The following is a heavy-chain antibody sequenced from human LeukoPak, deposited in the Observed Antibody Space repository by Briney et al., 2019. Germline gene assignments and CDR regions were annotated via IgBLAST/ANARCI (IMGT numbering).Heavy chain of an antibody. CDR3: ARDLYYGGNSYYFDY. CDR1: GFTFSSYW. Sequence: GGSLRLSCAASGFTFSSYWMHWVRQAPGKGLVWVSRINSDGSSTSYADSVKGRFTISRDNAKNSLYLQMNSLRAEDTAVYYCARDLYYGGNSYYFDYWGQGTLVTVSS. J-gene: IGHJ4*02. D-gene: IGHD4-23*01. CDR2: INSDGSST. V-gene: IGHV3-74*01.